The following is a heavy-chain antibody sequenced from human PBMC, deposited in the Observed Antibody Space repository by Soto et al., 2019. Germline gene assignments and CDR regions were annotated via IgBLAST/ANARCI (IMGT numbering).Heavy chain of an antibody. CDR3: AKAWGIDY. D-gene: IGHD7-27*01. Sequence: GGSLRLSCASSGVTFSSYAMIWVRQAPGKGLEWVSTISGSGSSTYSADSVKGRFTISRDNSKNTLYLQMNSLRVEDTAIYYCAKAWGIDYWGQGTLVTVSS. CDR2: ISGSGSST. V-gene: IGHV3-23*01. J-gene: IGHJ4*02. CDR1: GVTFSSYA.